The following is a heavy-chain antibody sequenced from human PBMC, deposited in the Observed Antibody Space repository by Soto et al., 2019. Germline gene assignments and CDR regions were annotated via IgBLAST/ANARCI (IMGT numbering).Heavy chain of an antibody. CDR2: ISGSGGST. D-gene: IGHD4-17*01. CDR3: AKGPYGDHTYYFDY. J-gene: IGHJ4*02. CDR1: GFTFSSYA. V-gene: IGHV3-23*01. Sequence: EVQLLGSGGNLVQPGGSLRLSCAASGFTFSSYAMNWVRQAPGKGLEWLSLISGSGGSTNYADSVKGRFTISRDNSKNKLYLQMSILMADDTAVYYCAKGPYGDHTYYFDYWGQGTLVTVSS.